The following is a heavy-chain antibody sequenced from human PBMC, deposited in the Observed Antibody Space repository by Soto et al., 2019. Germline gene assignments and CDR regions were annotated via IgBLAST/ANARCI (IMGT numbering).Heavy chain of an antibody. Sequence: SETQSLTCAVYGGSFSGYYWSWIRQPPGKGLEWIGEINHSGSTNYNPSLKSRVTISVDTSKNQFSLKLSSVTAADTAVYYCARDRLWFGELQLYYYYYGMDVWGQGTTVTVSS. J-gene: IGHJ6*02. D-gene: IGHD3-10*01. CDR3: ARDRLWFGELQLYYYYYGMDV. V-gene: IGHV4-34*01. CDR2: INHSGST. CDR1: GGSFSGYY.